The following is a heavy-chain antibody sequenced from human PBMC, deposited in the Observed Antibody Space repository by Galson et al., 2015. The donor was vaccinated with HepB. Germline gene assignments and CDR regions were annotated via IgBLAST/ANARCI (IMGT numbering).Heavy chain of an antibody. CDR2: ISPHNRHT. Sequence: SVKVSCKASGYTFSSYSITWVRQAPGQGLEWVGWISPHNRHTNYAQNFQGRVTMTTDTSTSTAYMELRSLRSDDTAVYYCARGALVVAVGATQNNWFGPWGQGTLVTVSS. V-gene: IGHV1-18*01. CDR3: ARGALVVAVGATQNNWFGP. D-gene: IGHD2-15*01. CDR1: GYTFSSYS. J-gene: IGHJ5*02.